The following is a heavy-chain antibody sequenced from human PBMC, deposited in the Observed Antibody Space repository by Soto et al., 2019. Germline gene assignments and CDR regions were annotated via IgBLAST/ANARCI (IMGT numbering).Heavy chain of an antibody. CDR2: ISYDGSKK. D-gene: IGHD3-22*01. J-gene: IGHJ4*02. V-gene: IGHV3-30*18. CDR1: GFTFSSYG. Sequence: GGSLRLSCAASGFTFSSYGIHWVRQAPGKGLEWVAVISYDGSKKNYLDSVKGRFTISRDNSKNTMYLEMNSLRAEDTAIYYCAKDTYYHDTSGYYVFDYWGQGT. CDR3: AKDTYYHDTSGYYVFDY.